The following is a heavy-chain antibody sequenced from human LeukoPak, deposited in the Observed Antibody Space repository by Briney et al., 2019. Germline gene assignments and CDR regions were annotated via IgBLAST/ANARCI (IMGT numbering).Heavy chain of an antibody. D-gene: IGHD1-26*01. J-gene: IGHJ4*02. Sequence: ASVKVSCKAAGYTFTGYFMDWVRQAPGQGLEWMGEINPNNGDTKFAQKFEGRVTMTRDTSITTAYMELSSLTSDDTAVYYCARLRWERGALDYWGQGTPVTVSS. V-gene: IGHV1-2*02. CDR1: GYTFTGYF. CDR3: ARLRWERGALDY. CDR2: INPNNGDT.